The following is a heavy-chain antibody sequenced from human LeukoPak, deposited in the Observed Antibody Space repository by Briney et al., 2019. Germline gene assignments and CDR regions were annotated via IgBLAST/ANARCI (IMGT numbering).Heavy chain of an antibody. J-gene: IGHJ4*02. CDR2: INPNSGGT. CDR1: GYTFNVYH. Sequence: ASVTVSCKASGYTFNVYHIHWVRQAPGQGLEWMGRINPNSGGTNYAQKFQGRVTMTRDTSISTAYLELSRLTSDDTAVYYCATDGWNTAVADYWGQGTLVTVSS. D-gene: IGHD6-19*01. V-gene: IGHV1-2*06. CDR3: ATDGWNTAVADY.